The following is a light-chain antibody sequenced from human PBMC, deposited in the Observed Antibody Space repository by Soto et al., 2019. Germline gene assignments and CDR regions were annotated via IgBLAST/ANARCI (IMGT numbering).Light chain of an antibody. J-gene: IGKJ2*01. CDR2: GAS. Sequence: VLKQSAGTLSLYPGERATLSCRASQSVSSSYLAWYQQKPGQAPRLLIYGASSRATGIPDRFSGSGSGTDFTLTISRLEPEDFAVYYCQQYGISPVPFGHG. CDR3: QQYGISPVP. CDR1: QSVSSSY. V-gene: IGKV3-20*01.